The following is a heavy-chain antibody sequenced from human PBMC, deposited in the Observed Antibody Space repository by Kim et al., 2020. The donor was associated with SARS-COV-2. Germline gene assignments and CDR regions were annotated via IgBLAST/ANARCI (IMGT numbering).Heavy chain of an antibody. J-gene: IGHJ4*02. Sequence: GGSLRLSCAASGFTFSNYAMNWVRQAPGKGLEWVSVFTDSGGSTYYADSVKGRFTISRDNSKNTLYLQMNSLRAEDTAVYYCAKAGTTYYFDYWGQGTLVTVSS. CDR2: FTDSGGST. CDR3: AKAGTTYYFDY. V-gene: IGHV3-23*01. CDR1: GFTFSNYA. D-gene: IGHD4-4*01.